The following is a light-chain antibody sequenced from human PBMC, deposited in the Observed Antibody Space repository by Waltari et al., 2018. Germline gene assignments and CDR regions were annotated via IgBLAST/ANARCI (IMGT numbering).Light chain of an antibody. Sequence: EIQMDQSPSFPSAILGERVPITFPASQGINKFLAWYQQKPGKVPKLLIYAASTLQSGVPSRFSGSGSGTDFTLTISSLQPEDVATYFCQKYNSPPGTFGQGTKVEIK. CDR2: AAS. CDR3: QKYNSPPGT. J-gene: IGKJ1*01. V-gene: IGKV1-27*01. CDR1: QGINKF.